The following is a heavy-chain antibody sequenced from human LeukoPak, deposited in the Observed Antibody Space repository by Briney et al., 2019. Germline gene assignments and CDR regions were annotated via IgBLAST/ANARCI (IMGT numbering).Heavy chain of an antibody. V-gene: IGHV3-33*08. D-gene: IGHD2-2*02. J-gene: IGHJ3*02. CDR1: GFTFSSYG. CDR2: IWYGGSNK. CDR3: ARDCSSTSCYTREGAFDI. Sequence: PGGSLRLSCAASGFTFSSYGMHWVRQAPGKGLEWVAVIWYGGSNKYYADSVKGRFTISRDNSKNTLYLQMNSLRAEDTAVYYCARDCSSTSCYTREGAFDIWGQGTMVTVSS.